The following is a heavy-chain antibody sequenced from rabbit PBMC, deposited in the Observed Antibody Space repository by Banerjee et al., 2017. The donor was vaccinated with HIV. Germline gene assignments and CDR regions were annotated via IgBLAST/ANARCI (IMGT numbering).Heavy chain of an antibody. CDR2: IYTSSGST. CDR1: GIDFSSYDY. Sequence: QSLEESGGDLVKPGSSLTLTCKASGIDFSSYDYMCWVRQAPGKGLEWIACIYTSSGSTYYASWAKGRFTISKTSSTTVTLQMTSLTAADTATYFCARGLVAGVLDLWGPGTLVTVS. V-gene: IGHV1S40*01. J-gene: IGHJ4*01. CDR3: ARGLVAGVLDL. D-gene: IGHD3-3*01.